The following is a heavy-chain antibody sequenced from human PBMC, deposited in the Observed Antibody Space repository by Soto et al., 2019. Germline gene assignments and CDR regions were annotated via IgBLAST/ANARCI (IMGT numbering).Heavy chain of an antibody. CDR3: ARGRLWFGELPSFWGRFFDY. CDR2: INHSGST. J-gene: IGHJ4*02. CDR1: GGSFSGYY. Sequence: QVQLQQWGAGLLKPSETLSLTCAVYGGSFSGYYWSWIRQPPGKGLEWIGEINHSGSTNYNPSLKGRVTISVDTAKKPFSLELSSVTAADTAGYYCARGRLWFGELPSFWGRFFDYWGQGTLVTVSS. V-gene: IGHV4-34*01. D-gene: IGHD3-10*01.